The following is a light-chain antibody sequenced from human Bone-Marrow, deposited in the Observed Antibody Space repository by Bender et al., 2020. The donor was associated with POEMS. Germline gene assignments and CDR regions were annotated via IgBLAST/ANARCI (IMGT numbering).Light chain of an antibody. CDR2: EVT. CDR3: LSSAGSSTYV. CDR1: SSDSSAFDS. Sequence: QSALTQPPSASGSPGQSVTISCSGLSSDSSAFDSVSWYHQLPGKAPRLIIYEVTKRPSGVPDRLSASRSGNTASLTVSGLQAADEGDYYCLSSAGSSTYVFGTGTTVTVL. J-gene: IGLJ1*01. V-gene: IGLV2-8*01.